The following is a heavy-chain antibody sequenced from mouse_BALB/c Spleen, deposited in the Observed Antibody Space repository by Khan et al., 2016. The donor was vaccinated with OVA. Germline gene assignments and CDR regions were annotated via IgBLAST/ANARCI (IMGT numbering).Heavy chain of an antibody. CDR2: ILPGSGST. CDR1: GYTFSGYW. D-gene: IGHD1-1*01. V-gene: IGHV1-9*01. J-gene: IGHJ2*01. CDR3: ARSRYYGSSYFDY. Sequence: QVQLKESGAELMKPGASVKISCKATGYTFSGYWIEWVEQRPGHGLEWIGEILPGSGSTKYNEKFKGKATVTADTSSNTAYMQLSSLTSEDSAVYYCARSRYYGSSYFDYWGQGTTLTVSS.